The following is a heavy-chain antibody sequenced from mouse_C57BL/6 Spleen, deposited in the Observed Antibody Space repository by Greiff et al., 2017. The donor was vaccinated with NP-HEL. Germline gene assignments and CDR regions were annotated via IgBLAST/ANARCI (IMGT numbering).Heavy chain of an antibody. CDR1: GFTFSDYG. Sequence: EVMLVESGGGLVKPGGSLKLSCAASGFTFSDYGMHWVRQAPEKGLEWVAYISSGSSTIYYADTVKGRFTISRDNAKNTLFLQLTSLRSEDTAMYYCAREDYDGAWFAYWGQGTLVTVSA. V-gene: IGHV5-17*01. CDR3: AREDYDGAWFAY. CDR2: ISSGSSTI. D-gene: IGHD2-4*01. J-gene: IGHJ3*01.